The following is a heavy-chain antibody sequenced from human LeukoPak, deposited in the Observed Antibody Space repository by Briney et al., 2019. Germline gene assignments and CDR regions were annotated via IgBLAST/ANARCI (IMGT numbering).Heavy chain of an antibody. CDR2: ISSSSSYT. D-gene: IGHD5-12*01. CDR1: GFTFSDYY. Sequence: GGSLRLSCAASGFTFSDYYMSWIRQAPGKGLEWVASISSSSSYTNYADSVKGRFTIARDTAKNSLYLQMSSLRAEDTAVYYCAKVWGNRGCANDYWGQGGPVSVSS. CDR3: AKVWGNRGCANDY. V-gene: IGHV3-11*05. J-gene: IGHJ4*02.